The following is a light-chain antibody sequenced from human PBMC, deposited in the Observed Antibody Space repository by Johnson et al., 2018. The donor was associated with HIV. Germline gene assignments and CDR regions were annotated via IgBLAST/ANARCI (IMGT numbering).Light chain of an antibody. CDR2: DNN. CDR1: RSNIGNNY. CDR3: GTWDSSLSGV. Sequence: QSVLTQPPSVSAAPGQKVTISCSGSRSNIGNNYVSWYQQLPGTAPKLLIYDNNKRPSGIPDRFSGSKSGTSATLDITGLQTGDEADYYCGTWDSSLSGVFGTGTKVTVL. V-gene: IGLV1-51*01. J-gene: IGLJ1*01.